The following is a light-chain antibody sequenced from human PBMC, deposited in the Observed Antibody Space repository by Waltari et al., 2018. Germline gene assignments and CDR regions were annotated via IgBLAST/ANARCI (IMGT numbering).Light chain of an antibody. CDR2: DVS. CDR1: SSDVGGYNY. J-gene: IGLJ2*01. V-gene: IGLV2-11*01. CDR3: CSYAGSYGGV. Sequence: SALTQPRSVSGSPGQSVTISCTGTSSDVGGYNYVSWYQQHPGKAPKLMIYDVSKRPSGVPDRFSGSKSGNTASLTISGRQAEDEADYYCCSYAGSYGGVFGGGTKLTVL.